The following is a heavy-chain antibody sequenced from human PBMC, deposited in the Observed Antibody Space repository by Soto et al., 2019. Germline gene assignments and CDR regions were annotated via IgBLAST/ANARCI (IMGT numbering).Heavy chain of an antibody. CDR1: GFTFSSYS. CDR3: ARRYRVRGWDYYGMDV. CDR2: ISSSSSTI. Sequence: EVQLVESGGGLVQPGGSLRLSCAASGFTFSSYSMNWVRQAPGNGLEWVSYISSSSSTIYYADSVKGRFTISRDNAKNSLYLQMNSLRDENTAVYYCARRYRVRGWDYYGMDVWGQGTTVTVSS. V-gene: IGHV3-48*02. D-gene: IGHD1-26*01. J-gene: IGHJ6*02.